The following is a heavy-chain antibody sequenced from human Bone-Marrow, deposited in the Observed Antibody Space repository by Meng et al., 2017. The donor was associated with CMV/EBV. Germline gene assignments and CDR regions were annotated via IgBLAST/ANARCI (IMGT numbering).Heavy chain of an antibody. D-gene: IGHD3-3*01. CDR2: IYYSGST. CDR1: GCSISRYY. Sequence: SETLSLTCTVSGCSISRYYWSWIRQPPGKGLEYIGYIYYSGSTNYNPSLKSRVTISVDTSKNQFSLKLRSVTAADTAVYYCARVVRGITIFGVVIRGRNWFDPWGQGTLVTVSS. V-gene: IGHV4-59*01. J-gene: IGHJ5*02. CDR3: ARVVRGITIFGVVIRGRNWFDP.